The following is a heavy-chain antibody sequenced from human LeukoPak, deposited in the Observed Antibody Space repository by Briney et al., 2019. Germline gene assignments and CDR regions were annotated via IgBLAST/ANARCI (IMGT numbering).Heavy chain of an antibody. CDR3: ARAYSSSWPFDY. D-gene: IGHD6-13*01. V-gene: IGHV3-11*06. CDR2: ISSSSYT. J-gene: IGHJ4*02. Sequence: GGSLRLSCAASGSTFSDYYMSWIRQAPGKGLEWVSYISSSSYTNYADSVKGRFTISRDNAKNSLYLQMNSLRAEDTAVYYCARAYSSSWPFDYWGQGTLVAVSS. CDR1: GSTFSDYY.